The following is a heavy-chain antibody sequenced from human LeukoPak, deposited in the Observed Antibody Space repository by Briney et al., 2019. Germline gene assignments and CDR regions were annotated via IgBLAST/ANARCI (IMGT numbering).Heavy chain of an antibody. CDR1: GFTFSTYG. CDR3: AKVLLVYYFDY. Sequence: GGSLRLSCAASGFTFSTYGMSWVRQAPGKGLEWVSAISGSGGSTYYADSVKGRFTISRDNSKNTLYLQMNSLRAEDTAVYYCAKVLLVYYFDYWGQGTLVTVSS. D-gene: IGHD2-8*02. V-gene: IGHV3-23*01. J-gene: IGHJ4*02. CDR2: ISGSGGST.